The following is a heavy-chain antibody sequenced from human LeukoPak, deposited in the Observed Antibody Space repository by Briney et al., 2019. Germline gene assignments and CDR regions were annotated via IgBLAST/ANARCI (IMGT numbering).Heavy chain of an antibody. CDR3: AASVRYDSSGYYS. J-gene: IGHJ4*02. CDR2: IYYSGST. Sequence: PSETLSLTCTVSGGSISSYYWSWIRQHPGKGLEWIGYIYYSGSTYYNPSLKSRVTISVDTSKNQFSLKLSSVTAADTAVYYCAASVRYDSSGYYSWGQGTLVTVSS. D-gene: IGHD3-22*01. V-gene: IGHV4-59*06. CDR1: GGSISSYY.